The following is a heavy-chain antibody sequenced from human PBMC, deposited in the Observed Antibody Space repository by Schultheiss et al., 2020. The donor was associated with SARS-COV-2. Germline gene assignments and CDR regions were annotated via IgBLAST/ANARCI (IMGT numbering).Heavy chain of an antibody. J-gene: IGHJ4*02. CDR2: SRNKANRYTT. CDR1: GFTVSDYY. D-gene: IGHD4-11*01. CDR3: AKRVTDGRVEY. V-gene: IGHV3-72*01. Sequence: GGSLRLSCAVSGFTVSDYYMDWVRQAPGKGLEWVGRSRNKANRYTTEYVASVKGRFTISRDETKNSLYLQMDSLKTEDTAVYSCAKRVTDGRVEYWGQGTLVTVSS.